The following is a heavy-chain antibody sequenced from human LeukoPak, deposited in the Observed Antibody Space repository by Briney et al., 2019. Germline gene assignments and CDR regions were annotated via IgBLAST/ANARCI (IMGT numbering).Heavy chain of an antibody. CDR3: ARTDDSDI. J-gene: IGHJ4*02. D-gene: IGHD3-22*01. CDR1: SGSISSYY. Sequence: PSETLSLTCTVSSGSISSYYWSWIRQPPGKGLEWIGYIYYSGSTNYNPSLKSRVTISVDTSKNQFSLKLSSVTAADTAVYYCARTDDSDIWGQGTLVTVSS. CDR2: IYYSGST. V-gene: IGHV4-59*01.